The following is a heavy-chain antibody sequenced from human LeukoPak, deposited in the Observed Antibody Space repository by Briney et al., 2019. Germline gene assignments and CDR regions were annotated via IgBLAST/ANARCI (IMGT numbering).Heavy chain of an antibody. J-gene: IGHJ3*02. CDR3: ARGGARGSSAFDI. D-gene: IGHD3-10*01. Sequence: PWETLSLTCTVSGDSISAFYWSWIRQPPGKGLEWIGYIYYSGSTNYNPSLKSRVTISIETSKNQFSLELRSVTAADTAVYYCARGGARGSSAFDIWGQGTMVTVSS. CDR2: IYYSGST. V-gene: IGHV4-59*01. CDR1: GDSISAFY.